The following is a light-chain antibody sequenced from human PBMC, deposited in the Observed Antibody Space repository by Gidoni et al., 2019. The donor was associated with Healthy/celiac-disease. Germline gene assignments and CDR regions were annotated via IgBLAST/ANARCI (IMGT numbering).Light chain of an antibody. J-gene: IGKJ5*01. CDR1: QSISSY. V-gene: IGKV1-39*01. CDR3: QQSYSTPPIT. Sequence: DIQMTHSPSSLSASVGDRVTITCRASQSISSYLNWYQQKPGKAPKLLIYAASSLQSGVPSRFSGSGSGTDFTLNISSLQPEDFATYYCQQSYSTPPITFGQGTRLEIK. CDR2: AAS.